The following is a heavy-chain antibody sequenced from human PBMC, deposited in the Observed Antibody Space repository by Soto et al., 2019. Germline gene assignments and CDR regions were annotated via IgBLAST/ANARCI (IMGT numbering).Heavy chain of an antibody. Sequence: QVQLVQSGAEVKKPGSSVKVSCKASGGTFSSYAISWVRQAPGQGLEWMGGIIPIFGTANYAQKFQGRVTITADESTSKAYMELSSLRSEDTAVYYCATRRGYSGYDYGRLDPWGQGTLVTVSS. CDR1: GGTFSSYA. D-gene: IGHD5-12*01. V-gene: IGHV1-69*01. J-gene: IGHJ5*02. CDR2: IIPIFGTA. CDR3: ATRRGYSGYDYGRLDP.